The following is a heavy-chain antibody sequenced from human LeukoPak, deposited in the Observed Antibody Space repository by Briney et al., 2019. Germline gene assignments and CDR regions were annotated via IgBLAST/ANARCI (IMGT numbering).Heavy chain of an antibody. V-gene: IGHV3-9*01. J-gene: IGHJ4*02. CDR2: ISWNSGSI. D-gene: IGHD1-26*01. CDR3: AKDREAGGGLETYFDY. CDR1: GFTFSSYA. Sequence: GGSLRLSCAASGFTFSSYAMHWVRQAPGKGLEWVSGISWNSGSIGYADSVKGRFTISRDNAKNSLYLQMNSLRAEDTALYYCAKDREAGGGLETYFDYWGQGTLVTVSS.